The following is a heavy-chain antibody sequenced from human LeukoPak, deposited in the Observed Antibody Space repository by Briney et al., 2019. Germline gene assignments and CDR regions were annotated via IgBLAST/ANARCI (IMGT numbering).Heavy chain of an antibody. J-gene: IGHJ4*02. CDR2: ISYDGSNK. Sequence: GGSLRLSCAASGFTFSSYAMHWVRQAPGKGLEWVAVISYDGSNKYYADSVKGRFTISRDNSKNTLYLQMNSLRAEDTAVYYCAKDHSWTPDYWGQGTLVTVSS. CDR3: AKDHSWTPDY. V-gene: IGHV3-30*04. D-gene: IGHD3/OR15-3a*01. CDR1: GFTFSSYA.